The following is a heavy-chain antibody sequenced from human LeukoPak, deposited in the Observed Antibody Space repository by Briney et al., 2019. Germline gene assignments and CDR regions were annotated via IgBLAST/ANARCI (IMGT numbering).Heavy chain of an antibody. V-gene: IGHV3-30*18. CDR1: GFTFSSYG. J-gene: IGHJ4*02. D-gene: IGHD4-17*01. CDR3: AKALYGDGLNFDY. Sequence: GRSLRLSCAASGFTFSSYGMHWVRQAPGKGLEWVAVISYDGSNKYYADSEKGRFTISRDNSKNTLYLQMNSLRAEDTAVYYCAKALYGDGLNFDYWGQGTLVTVSS. CDR2: ISYDGSNK.